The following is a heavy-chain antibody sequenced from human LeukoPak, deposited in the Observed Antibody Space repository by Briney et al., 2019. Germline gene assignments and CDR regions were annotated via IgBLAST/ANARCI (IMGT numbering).Heavy chain of an antibody. J-gene: IGHJ6*03. CDR3: AKPLTGTISYINV. Sequence: GGSLRLSCAASGFTFSTSAMNWVRQAPGKGLEWVSSILGGAGDSTYYADSVKGRFTVSRDNPKNTLYLHVSSLRAEDTAVYYCAKPLTGTISYINVWGKGTMVAVSS. V-gene: IGHV3-23*01. CDR2: ILGGAGDST. D-gene: IGHD1-7*01. CDR1: GFTFSTSA.